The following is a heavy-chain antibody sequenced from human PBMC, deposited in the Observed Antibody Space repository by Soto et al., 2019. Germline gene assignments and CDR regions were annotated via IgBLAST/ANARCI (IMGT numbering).Heavy chain of an antibody. Sequence: SETLSLTCTVSGASINPSWWSWIRQPPGRGLEWIGYINYSGVTNYNPSLKSRVTISVDTSKNQFSLKLSSVTAADTAVYYCARVWGGAFDIWGQGTMVTVSS. V-gene: IGHV4-59*01. D-gene: IGHD3-10*01. J-gene: IGHJ3*02. CDR1: GASINPSW. CDR3: ARVWGGAFDI. CDR2: INYSGVT.